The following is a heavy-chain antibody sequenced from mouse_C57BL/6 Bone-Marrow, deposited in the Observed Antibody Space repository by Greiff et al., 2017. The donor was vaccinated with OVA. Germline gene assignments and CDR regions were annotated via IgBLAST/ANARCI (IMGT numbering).Heavy chain of an antibody. CDR1: GYTFTSYT. Sequence: VKLLEPGAELARPGASVKMSCKASGYTFTSYTMHWVKQRPGQGLEWIGYINPSRGYTKYNQKFKDKATLTADKTSSTAYMQLSSLTSEDAAVYYCAREGYYDWFAYWGQGTLVTVSA. V-gene: IGHV1-4*01. D-gene: IGHD2-4*01. CDR3: AREGYYDWFAY. CDR2: INPSRGYT. J-gene: IGHJ3*01.